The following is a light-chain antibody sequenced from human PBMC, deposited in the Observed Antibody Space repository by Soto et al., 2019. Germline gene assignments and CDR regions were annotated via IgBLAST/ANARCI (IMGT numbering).Light chain of an antibody. CDR1: RSDIGAYNY. V-gene: IGLV2-14*03. J-gene: IGLJ2*01. CDR2: DVT. CDR3: ASYTTSDTVI. Sequence: QSALTQPASVSGSPGQSITISCIGTRSDIGAYNYVSWFQQLPGKAPKLIISDVTSRPSGVSNRFSGSKSGNTASLTISGLQAEDEADYYCASYTTSDTVIFGGGTKLTVL.